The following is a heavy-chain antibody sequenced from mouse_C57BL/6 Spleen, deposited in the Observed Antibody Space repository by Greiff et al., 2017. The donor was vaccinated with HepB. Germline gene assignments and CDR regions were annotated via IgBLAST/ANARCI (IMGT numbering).Heavy chain of an antibody. CDR2: IWRGGST. CDR1: GFSLTSYG. J-gene: IGHJ3*01. Sequence: VQLQESGPGLVQPSQSLSITCTVSGFSLTSYGVHWVRQSPGKGLEWLGVIWRGGSTDYNAAFMSRLSITKDDSKSHVFFKMNSLQADDTAIYYCANYDYDFAYWGQGTLVTVSA. CDR3: ANYDYDFAY. V-gene: IGHV2-5*01. D-gene: IGHD2-4*01.